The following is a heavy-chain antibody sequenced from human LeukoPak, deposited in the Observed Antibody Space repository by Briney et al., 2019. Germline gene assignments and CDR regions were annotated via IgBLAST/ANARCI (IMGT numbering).Heavy chain of an antibody. CDR3: ARHGLNFWSGHYISHFDY. CDR1: GGSISSSTYY. V-gene: IGHV4-39*01. Sequence: PSETLSLTCTVSGGSISSSTYYWGWIRQPPGKGLEWIGSIYYSGNTYYSPSLKSRVTISVDTSKNQFSLKLSSVTAADTAVYYCARHGLNFWSGHYISHFDYWGQGTLVTVSS. CDR2: IYYSGNT. D-gene: IGHD3-3*01. J-gene: IGHJ4*02.